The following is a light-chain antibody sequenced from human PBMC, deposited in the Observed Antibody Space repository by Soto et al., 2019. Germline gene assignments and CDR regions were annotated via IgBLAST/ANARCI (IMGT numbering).Light chain of an antibody. CDR3: SSYAASNNFYFV. CDR2: EVT. J-gene: IGLJ3*02. V-gene: IGLV2-8*01. Sequence: QSVLTQPPSASGSPGQSVTISCTGTSSDGGGYNYVSWYQQYPGRAPKLMIYEVTKRPSGVPDRFSGSKSGNTASLTVSGLQAEDEADYYCSSYAASNNFYFVFGGGTQLTVL. CDR1: SSDGGGYNY.